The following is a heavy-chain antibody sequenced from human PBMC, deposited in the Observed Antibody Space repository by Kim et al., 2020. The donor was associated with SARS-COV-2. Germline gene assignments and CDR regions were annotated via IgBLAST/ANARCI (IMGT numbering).Heavy chain of an antibody. Sequence: ASVKVSCKASGYTFTSYGISWVRQAPGQGLEWMGWISAYNGNTNYAQKLQGRVTMTTDTSTSTAYMELRSLRSDDTAVYYCARVSYNSVGATVADYWGQGTLVTVSS. CDR3: ARVSYNSVGATVADY. J-gene: IGHJ4*02. V-gene: IGHV1-18*04. D-gene: IGHD1-26*01. CDR2: ISAYNGNT. CDR1: GYTFTSYG.